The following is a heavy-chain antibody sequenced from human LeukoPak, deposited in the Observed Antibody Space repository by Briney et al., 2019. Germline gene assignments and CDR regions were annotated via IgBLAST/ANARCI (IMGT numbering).Heavy chain of an antibody. J-gene: IGHJ3*02. V-gene: IGHV3-7*01. CDR3: AREYPHIVEVVGAEAFDM. D-gene: IGHD2-15*01. CDR2: IKYDGSET. CDR1: GFTFRRYW. Sequence: TGGSLRLSCEASGFTFRRYWMSWLRQAPGKGPEWVTNIKYDGSETDYVDSVKGRLTISRDNAKNLLYLEMNSLRVEDSAMYFWAREYPHIVEVVGAEAFDMWGQGTMVTVSA.